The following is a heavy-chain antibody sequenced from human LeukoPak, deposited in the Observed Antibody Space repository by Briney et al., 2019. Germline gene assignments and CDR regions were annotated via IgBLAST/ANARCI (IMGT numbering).Heavy chain of an antibody. V-gene: IGHV3-69-1*01. D-gene: IGHD3-22*01. CDR2: ITGGSTI. CDR1: GFTFSSYW. Sequence: GGSLRLSCAASGFTFSSYWMHWVRQAPGKGLEWVSYITGGSTIYYADSVKGRFTISRDNAKNSLYLQMNSLRAEDTAVYYCARDGYDSSGYYHMDVWGKGTTVTISS. J-gene: IGHJ6*03. CDR3: ARDGYDSSGYYHMDV.